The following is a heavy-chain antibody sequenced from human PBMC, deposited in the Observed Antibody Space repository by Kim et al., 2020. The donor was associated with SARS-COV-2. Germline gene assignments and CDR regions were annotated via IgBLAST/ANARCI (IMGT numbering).Heavy chain of an antibody. V-gene: IGHV4-39*01. CDR3: ASSRTEIDY. CDR1: GGSISSSSYY. Sequence: SETLSLTCTVSGGSISSSSYYWGWIRQPPGKGLEWIGIIYYSGSTYYNPSLKSRVTISVDTSKNQFSLKLSSVTAADTAVYYCASSRTEIDYWGQGTLVTVSS. J-gene: IGHJ4*02. CDR2: IYYSGST.